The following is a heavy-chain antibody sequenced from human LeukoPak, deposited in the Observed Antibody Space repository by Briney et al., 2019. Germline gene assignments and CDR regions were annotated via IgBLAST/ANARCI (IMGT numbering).Heavy chain of an antibody. J-gene: IGHJ6*02. Sequence: ASVEVSCKAPGYTFTGYYMHWVRQAPGQGLEWMGWINPNSGGTNYAQKFQGWVTMTRDTSISTAYMELSRLRSDDTAVYYCARDRGSGSYYNHYYYYGMDVWGQGTTVTVSS. V-gene: IGHV1-2*04. CDR1: GYTFTGYY. CDR3: ARDRGSGSYYNHYYYYGMDV. D-gene: IGHD3-10*01. CDR2: INPNSGGT.